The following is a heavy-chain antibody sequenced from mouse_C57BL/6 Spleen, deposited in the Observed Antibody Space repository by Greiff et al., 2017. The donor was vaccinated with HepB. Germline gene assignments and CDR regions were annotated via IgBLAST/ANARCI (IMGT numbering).Heavy chain of an antibody. J-gene: IGHJ3*01. D-gene: IGHD1-1*01. CDR2: IWSGGST. Sequence: QVQLKESGPGLVQPSQSLSIPCTVSGFSFTSYGVHWVRQSPGKGLEWLGVIWSGGSTDYNAAFISRLSISKDNSKSQVFFKMNSLQADDTAIYYCARYYGSSSAWFAYWGQGTLVTVSA. CDR1: GFSFTSYG. CDR3: ARYYGSSSAWFAY. V-gene: IGHV2-2*01.